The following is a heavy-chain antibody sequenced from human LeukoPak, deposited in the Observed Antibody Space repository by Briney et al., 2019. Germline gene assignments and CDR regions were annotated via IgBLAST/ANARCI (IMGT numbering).Heavy chain of an antibody. CDR2: IYYSGST. CDR3: ARTRHDGYADY. CDR1: GDSIISKY. J-gene: IGHJ4*02. D-gene: IGHD5-24*01. Sequence: SQTLSLTCTVSGDSIISKYWSWIRQPPGKGLEWIGYIYYSGSTKYNPSLKGRVTISVDTSKNQFSLKLSSVTAADTAVYYCARTRHDGYADYWGQGTLVTVSS. V-gene: IGHV4-59*08.